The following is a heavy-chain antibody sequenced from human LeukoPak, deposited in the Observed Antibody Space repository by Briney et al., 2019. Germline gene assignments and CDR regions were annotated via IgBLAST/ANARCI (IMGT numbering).Heavy chain of an antibody. V-gene: IGHV4-59*08. CDR3: ARGHYGLDP. CDR1: GGSISGYY. D-gene: IGHD3-16*01. CDR2: MFYNGDI. Sequence: SETLSLTCTVFGGSISGYYWCWIGQPPGKGLEWIANMFYNGDINYNPSLQSRVAISVDTSKNHFSLKLRSVTAADTAMYYCARGHYGLDPWGQGTLVTVSS. J-gene: IGHJ5*02.